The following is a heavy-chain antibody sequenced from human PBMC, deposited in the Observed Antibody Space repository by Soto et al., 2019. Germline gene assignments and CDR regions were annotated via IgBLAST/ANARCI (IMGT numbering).Heavy chain of an antibody. V-gene: IGHV3-30*04. CDR2: IAYDGRNK. CDR1: GFTFSSYA. Sequence: QVQLVESGGGVVQPGRSLRLSCAASGFTFSSYAMHWVRQAPGKGLEWVAVIAYDGRNKYYADSVKGRFTISRDNSKNPLYLQMNSLRIEDTAVYYCARELERVFDSWGQGTLVTVSS. CDR3: ARELERVFDS. J-gene: IGHJ4*02. D-gene: IGHD1-1*01.